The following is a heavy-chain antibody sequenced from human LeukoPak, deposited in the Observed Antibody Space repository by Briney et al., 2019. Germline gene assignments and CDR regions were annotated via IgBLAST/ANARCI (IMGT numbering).Heavy chain of an antibody. J-gene: IGHJ4*02. V-gene: IGHV3-74*01. D-gene: IGHD3-10*01. CDR2: INNDGITT. Sequence: GVSLRLSCAASVFTFSIYWMSWVRHTPGRGLVWVSHINNDGITTSYRDCVEGVFTISRDSSKDTLYLEMNSLRTEDMAVYFCAKDRLEFYGSARYYFDSWGQGSLVTVSS. CDR3: AKDRLEFYGSARYYFDS. CDR1: VFTFSIYW.